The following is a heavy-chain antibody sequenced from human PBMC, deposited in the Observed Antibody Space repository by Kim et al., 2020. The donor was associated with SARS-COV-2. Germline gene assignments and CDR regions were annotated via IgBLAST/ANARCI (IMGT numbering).Heavy chain of an antibody. CDR1: GYTFTDYY. V-gene: IGHV1-2*06. J-gene: IGHJ3*01. Sequence: ASVKVSCKASGYTFTDYYINWVRQAPGQGLEWVGQINPNSGGTNFVRKFQGRVTLTRDTSISTVYMEVTSLRSDDTALYCVRSKSTIFGLGPRPQTF. D-gene: IGHD3-3*01. CDR2: INPNSGGT. CDR3: RSKSTIFGLGPRPQTF.